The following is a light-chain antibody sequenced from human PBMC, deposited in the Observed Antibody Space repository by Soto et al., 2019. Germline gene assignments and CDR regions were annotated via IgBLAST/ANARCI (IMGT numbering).Light chain of an antibody. CDR1: SSNIENNY. Sequence: QSVLTQPPSVSAAPGQTVTISCSGSSSNIENNYVSWYQQLPGTAPKLLIYDNNKRPSGIPDRFSGSKSGTSATLGITGLQTGDEAEYYCGTWDNSLSAVVFGGGTKLTVL. J-gene: IGLJ2*01. CDR3: GTWDNSLSAVV. V-gene: IGLV1-51*01. CDR2: DNN.